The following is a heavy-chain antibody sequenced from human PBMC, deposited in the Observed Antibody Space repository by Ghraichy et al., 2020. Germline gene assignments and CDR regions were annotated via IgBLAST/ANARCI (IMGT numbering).Heavy chain of an antibody. J-gene: IGHJ4*02. CDR3: ARDTLHYYGSGTYEGMGIDY. CDR1: GFTFSSYW. Sequence: GESLNISCAASGFTFSSYWMHWVRQAPGKGLVWVSRINSDGSSTAYADSVKGRFTISRDNAKNTLYLQMNRLRAEDTAVYYCARDTLHYYGSGTYEGMGIDYWGQGTLVTVSS. V-gene: IGHV3-74*01. CDR2: INSDGSST. D-gene: IGHD3-10*01.